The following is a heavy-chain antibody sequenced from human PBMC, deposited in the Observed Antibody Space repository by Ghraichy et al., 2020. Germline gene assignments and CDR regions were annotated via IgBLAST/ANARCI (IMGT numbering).Heavy chain of an antibody. CDR2: ISPNSTYI. CDR1: GFIFNTYS. V-gene: IGHV3-21*01. J-gene: IGHJ6*02. Sequence: ESLNISCAASGFIFNTYSMNWVRQAPGKGLEWVSSISPNSTYIYYADSVRGRFTISRDNAKNSLYLQMNSLRDEDTAVFFCARNFGYYFYPMDVWGQGTTVTVSS. D-gene: IGHD3-10*01. CDR3: ARNFGYYFYPMDV.